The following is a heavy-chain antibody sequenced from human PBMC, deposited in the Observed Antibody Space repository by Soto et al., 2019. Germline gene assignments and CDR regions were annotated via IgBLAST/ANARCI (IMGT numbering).Heavy chain of an antibody. D-gene: IGHD2-2*01. CDR3: AADNYKHQLLPQSDDAFDI. CDR2: IVVGSGNT. CDR1: GYTFTSSA. J-gene: IGHJ3*02. V-gene: IGHV1-58*02. Sequence: ASVKVSCKASGYTFTSSAMQGVRQARGQRLEWIGWIVVGSGNTNYAQKFQERVTITRDMSTSTAYMELSSLRSEDTAVYYCAADNYKHQLLPQSDDAFDIWGQGTMVTVSS.